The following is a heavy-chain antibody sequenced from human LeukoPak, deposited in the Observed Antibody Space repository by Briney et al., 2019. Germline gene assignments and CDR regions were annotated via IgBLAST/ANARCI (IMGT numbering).Heavy chain of an antibody. D-gene: IGHD2-15*01. CDR3: ARVWRVYCSGVSCLSYSFDY. CDR1: GFSLSSND. Sequence: PGGSLRLSCPASGFSLSSNDMSWVRQAPGKGLEWVSSISSSGTYIYYADSVKGRFTISRDNSKNTLYMQMKSLRTESTAVYYGARVWRVYCSGVSCLSYSFDYWGQGTLVTVSS. V-gene: IGHV3-21*01. J-gene: IGHJ4*02. CDR2: ISSSGTYI.